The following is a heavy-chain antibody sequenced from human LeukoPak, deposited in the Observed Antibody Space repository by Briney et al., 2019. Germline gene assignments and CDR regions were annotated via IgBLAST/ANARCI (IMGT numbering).Heavy chain of an antibody. V-gene: IGHV4-4*07. CDR3: ARDKRAAVLTDDAFDI. CDR1: GGSISSYY. D-gene: IGHD3-9*01. Sequence: SETLSLTCTVSGGSISSYYWSWIRQPAGKGLEWIGRIYTSGSTNYNPSLKSRVTMSVDTSKNQFSLKPSSVTAADTAVYYCARDKRAAVLTDDAFDIWGQGTMVTVSS. J-gene: IGHJ3*02. CDR2: IYTSGST.